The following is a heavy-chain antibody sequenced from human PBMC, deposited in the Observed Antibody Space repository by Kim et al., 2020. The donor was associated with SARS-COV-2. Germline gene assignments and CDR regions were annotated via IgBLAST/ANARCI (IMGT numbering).Heavy chain of an antibody. J-gene: IGHJ6*02. CDR2: IYYSGST. CDR1: GGSISSGGYY. CDR3: AREAYSASSGYYYGYYYYGMDV. Sequence: SETLSLTCTVSGGSISSGGYYWSWIRQHPGKGLEWIGYIYYSGSTYYNPSLKSRVTISVDTSKNQFSLKLSSVTAADTAVYYCAREAYSASSGYYYGYYYYGMDVWGQGTTVTVSS. D-gene: IGHD3-22*01. V-gene: IGHV4-31*03.